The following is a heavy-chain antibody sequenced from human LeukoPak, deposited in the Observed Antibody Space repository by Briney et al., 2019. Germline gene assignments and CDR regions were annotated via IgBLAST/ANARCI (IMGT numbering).Heavy chain of an antibody. V-gene: IGHV3-30*02. CDR3: ATLTAANNWFDP. CDR2: IRYDGSNK. Sequence: PGGSLRLSCAASGFTFSSYGMHWVRQAPGKGLEWVAFIRYDGSNKYYADSVKGRFTISRDNAKNSLYLQMNSLRAEDTAVYYCATLTAANNWFDPWGQGTLVTVSS. D-gene: IGHD6-13*01. CDR1: GFTFSSYG. J-gene: IGHJ5*02.